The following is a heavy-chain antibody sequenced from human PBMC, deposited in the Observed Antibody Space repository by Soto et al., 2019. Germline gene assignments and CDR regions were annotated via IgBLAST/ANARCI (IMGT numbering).Heavy chain of an antibody. D-gene: IGHD1-26*01. J-gene: IGHJ4*02. CDR2: IYSGGST. Sequence: EVQLVEAGGGLIQPGGSLRLSCAASGFTVSSNYMSWVRQAPGKGLEWVSVIYSGGSTYYAYSVKGRFTISRDNSKNTRYLQMISLRAEDTAVYYCARDSPNRVGAFDYWGQGTLVTVSS. V-gene: IGHV3-53*01. CDR3: ARDSPNRVGAFDY. CDR1: GFTVSSNY.